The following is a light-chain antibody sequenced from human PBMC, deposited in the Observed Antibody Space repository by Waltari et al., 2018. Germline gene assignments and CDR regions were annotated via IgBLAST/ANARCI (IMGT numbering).Light chain of an antibody. V-gene: IGKV1-5*03. Sequence: DIQMTQSPSTLSASVGDRVTNTCRASQSISSWLAWYQPKPGKAPKLLIYKASSLESGVPSRFSGSGSGTEFTLTISSLQPDDFATYYCQQYNSYPYTFGQGTKLEIK. CDR2: KAS. J-gene: IGKJ2*01. CDR3: QQYNSYPYT. CDR1: QSISSW.